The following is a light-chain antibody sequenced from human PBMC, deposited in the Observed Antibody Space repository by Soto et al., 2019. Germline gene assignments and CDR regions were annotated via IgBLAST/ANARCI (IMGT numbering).Light chain of an antibody. J-gene: IGKJ2*01. V-gene: IGKV3-20*01. CDR3: HQYGASPIYT. CDR2: GAS. Sequence: EIVLTQSPGTLSLSPGERATLSCRASQSVSSTYLAWYQQKPGQAPRLLIYGASSRATGTPDRFSGSGSGTDFTPANSRLEPEDFAVYYCHQYGASPIYTFGQGTKLEIK. CDR1: QSVSSTY.